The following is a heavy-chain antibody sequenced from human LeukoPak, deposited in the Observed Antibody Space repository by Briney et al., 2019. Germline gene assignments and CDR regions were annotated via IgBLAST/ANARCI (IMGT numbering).Heavy chain of an antibody. Sequence: PGGSLRLPCAAWGFPLRSYAMSGARQPPGRGLEWVLAISGSGGSTYYADDVKGRFTISRDNSKNTLYLQMNSLRAEDTAVYYCAKDTTLKGGTGYYFDYWGQGTLVTVSS. CDR1: GFPLRSYA. D-gene: IGHD3-16*01. CDR3: AKDTTLKGGTGYYFDY. V-gene: IGHV3-23*01. CDR2: ISGSGGST. J-gene: IGHJ4*02.